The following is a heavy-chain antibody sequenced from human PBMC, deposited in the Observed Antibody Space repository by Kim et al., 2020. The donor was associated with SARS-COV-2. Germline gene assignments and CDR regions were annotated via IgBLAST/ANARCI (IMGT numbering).Heavy chain of an antibody. CDR1: GCSISSSSYY. CDR2: IYYSGST. J-gene: IGHJ4*02. D-gene: IGHD5-12*01. Sequence: SETLSLTCTVSGCSISSSSYYWGWIRQPPGKGLEWIGSIYYSGSTYYNPSLKSRVTISVDTSKNQFSLKLSSVTAADTAVYYCARQGLGYSFDYWGQGTLVTVSS. CDR3: ARQGLGYSFDY. V-gene: IGHV4-39*01.